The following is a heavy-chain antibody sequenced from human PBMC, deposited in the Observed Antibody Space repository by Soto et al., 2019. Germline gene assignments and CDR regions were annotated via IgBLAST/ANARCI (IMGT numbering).Heavy chain of an antibody. D-gene: IGHD6-13*01. CDR3: ARGKYSSSWYYFDY. J-gene: IGHJ4*02. CDR2: IWYDGSNK. CDR1: GFTFSSYG. Sequence: GGSLRLSCAASGFTFSSYGMHWVRQAPGKGLEWVAVIWYDGSNKYYADSVKGRFTISRDNSKNTLYLQMNSLRAEDTAVYYCARGKYSSSWYYFDYWGQGTLVTVSS. V-gene: IGHV3-33*01.